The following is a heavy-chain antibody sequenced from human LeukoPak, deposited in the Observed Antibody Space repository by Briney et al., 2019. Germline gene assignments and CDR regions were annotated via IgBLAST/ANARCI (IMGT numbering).Heavy chain of an antibody. CDR2: ISGSGGST. V-gene: IGHV3-23*01. CDR3: ARGTFGVVTFDY. CDR1: GFTFSSYA. J-gene: IGHJ4*02. D-gene: IGHD3-3*01. Sequence: GGSLRLSCAASGFTFSSYAMSWVRQAPGKGLEWVSAISGSGGSTYYADSVKGRFTISRDNSKNTLYLQMNSLRAEDTAVYYCARGTFGVVTFDYWGQGTLVTVSS.